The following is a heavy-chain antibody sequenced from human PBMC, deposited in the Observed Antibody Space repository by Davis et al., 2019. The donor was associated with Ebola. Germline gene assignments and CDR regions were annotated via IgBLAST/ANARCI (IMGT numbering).Heavy chain of an antibody. D-gene: IGHD1-26*01. J-gene: IGHJ3*02. Sequence: AASVKVSCKASGFTFSTHGISWVRQAPGQGLEWMGWISDFARTTNYAQKFQGRVTMTTDTSTSTAYMELRSLRSDDTAVYFCARTSIVGTTTTASDIWGQGTLVTVSS. CDR1: GFTFSTHG. V-gene: IGHV1-18*01. CDR3: ARTSIVGTTTTASDI. CDR2: ISDFARTT.